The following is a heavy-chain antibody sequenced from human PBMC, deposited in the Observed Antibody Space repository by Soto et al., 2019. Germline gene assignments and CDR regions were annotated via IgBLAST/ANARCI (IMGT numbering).Heavy chain of an antibody. CDR3: AKGGGSSSLYYYGMDV. D-gene: IGHD6-6*01. CDR2: ISGSGGST. J-gene: IGHJ6*02. CDR1: GFTFSSYA. Sequence: PGGSLRLSCAASGFTFSSYAMSWVRQAPGKGLEWVSAISGSGGSTYYADSVKGRFTISRDNSKNTLYLQMNSLRAEDTAVYYCAKGGGSSSLYYYGMDVWGQGTTVTVSS. V-gene: IGHV3-23*01.